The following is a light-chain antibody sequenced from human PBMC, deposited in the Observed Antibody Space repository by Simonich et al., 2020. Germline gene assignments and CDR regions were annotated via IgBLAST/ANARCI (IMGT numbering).Light chain of an antibody. CDR2: EDN. CDR3: QSYDSSNWV. Sequence: NFMLTQPHSVSESPGKTVTISCTRSSGSIASNYVQWYQPPPGSAPTTVLHEDNQRPSGVPDRFSGSIDSSSNSASLTISGLKTEDEADYYCQSYDSSNWVFGGGTKLTVL. CDR1: SGSIASNY. J-gene: IGLJ3*02. V-gene: IGLV6-57*03.